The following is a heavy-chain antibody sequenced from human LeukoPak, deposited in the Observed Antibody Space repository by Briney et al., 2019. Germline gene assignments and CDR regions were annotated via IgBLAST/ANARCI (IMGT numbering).Heavy chain of an antibody. CDR3: ARAFGDSFPILDY. CDR2: ISYAGSNK. V-gene: IGHV3-33*01. D-gene: IGHD4-17*01. Sequence: GGSLRLSCAASGFTFSSYVMHWVRQAPGKGLEWVAVISYAGSNKYYADSVKGRFTISRDNSKNTLYLQMNSLRAEDTALYYCARAFGDSFPILDYWGQGTLVTVSS. J-gene: IGHJ4*02. CDR1: GFTFSSYV.